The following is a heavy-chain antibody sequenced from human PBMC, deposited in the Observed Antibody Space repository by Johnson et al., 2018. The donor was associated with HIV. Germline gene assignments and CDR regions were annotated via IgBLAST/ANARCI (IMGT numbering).Heavy chain of an antibody. CDR1: GFTFSSYG. J-gene: IGHJ3*02. CDR2: IWYDGSIK. CDR3: AREGYSGSPNGRGAFDI. D-gene: IGHD1-26*01. V-gene: IGHV3-33*01. Sequence: QVQLVESGGGVVQPGRSLRLSCAASGFTFSSYGIHWVRQAPGKGLEWVAVIWYDGSIKYYADSVKGRFTISRDNSKNTLYLQMGSLRVEDMAVYYCAREGYSGSPNGRGAFDIWGQGTMVTVSS.